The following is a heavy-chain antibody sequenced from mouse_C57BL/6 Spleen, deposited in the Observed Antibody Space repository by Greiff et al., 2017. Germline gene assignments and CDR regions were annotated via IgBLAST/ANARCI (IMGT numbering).Heavy chain of an antibody. CDR1: GFTFSDYG. CDR3: ARDGYYPYWYFDV. J-gene: IGHJ1*03. V-gene: IGHV5-17*01. CDR2: ISSGSSTI. D-gene: IGHD2-3*01. Sequence: DVHLVESGGGLVKPGGSLTLSCAASGFTFSDYGMHWVRQAPEKGLEWVAYISSGSSTIYYADTVKGRFTIARDHAKNTLFLQMTSLRSEDTAMYYCARDGYYPYWYFDVWGTGTTVTVSS.